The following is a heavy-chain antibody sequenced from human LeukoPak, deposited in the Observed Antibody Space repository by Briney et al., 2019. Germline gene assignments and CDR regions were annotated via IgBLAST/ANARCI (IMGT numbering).Heavy chain of an antibody. CDR3: ARIEFWSGYYRDY. CDR1: GFTFSSYS. D-gene: IGHD3-3*01. CDR2: ISSSSSTI. Sequence: PGGSLRLSCAASGFTFSSYSMNWVRQAPGKGLEWVSYISSSSSTIYYADSVKGRFTISRDNAKNSLYLQMNSLRAEDTAVYYCARIEFWSGYYRDYWGQGTLVTVSS. J-gene: IGHJ4*02. V-gene: IGHV3-48*01.